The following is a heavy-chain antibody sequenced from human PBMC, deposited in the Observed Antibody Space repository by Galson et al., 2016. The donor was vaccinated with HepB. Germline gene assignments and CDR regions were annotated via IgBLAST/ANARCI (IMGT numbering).Heavy chain of an antibody. D-gene: IGHD3-10*01. CDR2: TFYRSTWEN. V-gene: IGHV6-1*01. Sequence: CAISGDSVYNNGAAWVWIRQSPSRGLEWLGRTFYRSTWENHYAGSVINRITISPDTSRNQFSLHLPSLTPEDTAVYYCARAVTLGRGMDVWGQGTTVTVSS. CDR1: GDSVYNNGAA. J-gene: IGHJ6*02. CDR3: ARAVTLGRGMDV.